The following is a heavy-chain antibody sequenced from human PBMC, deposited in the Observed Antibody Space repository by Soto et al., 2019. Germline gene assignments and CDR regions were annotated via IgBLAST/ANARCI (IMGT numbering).Heavy chain of an antibody. CDR1: GGTFSSYA. CDR3: ARVVPGAEAWFGP. Sequence: SVKVSCKASGGTFSSYAISWVRQAPGQGLEWMGGIIPIFGTANYAQKFQGRVTITADESTTTAYMELRSLRSDDTAVYYCARVVPGAEAWFGPWGQGTLVTVSS. V-gene: IGHV1-69*13. D-gene: IGHD2-2*01. J-gene: IGHJ5*02. CDR2: IIPIFGTA.